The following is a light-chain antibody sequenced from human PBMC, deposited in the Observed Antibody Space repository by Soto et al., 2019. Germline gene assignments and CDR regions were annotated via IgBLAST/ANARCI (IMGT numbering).Light chain of an antibody. CDR3: SSYTSGSTWV. V-gene: IGLV2-14*01. Sequence: QSALTQPASVSGSPGQSITISCTGTSSDVGGYNYVSWYQQHPGKAPKLMIXXXXXXXXXXXXXXSGSKSGNTASLTISGXXXXXXXXXYCSSYTSGSTWVFGGGTKVTVL. J-gene: IGLJ3*02. CDR1: SSDVGGYNY. CDR2: XXX.